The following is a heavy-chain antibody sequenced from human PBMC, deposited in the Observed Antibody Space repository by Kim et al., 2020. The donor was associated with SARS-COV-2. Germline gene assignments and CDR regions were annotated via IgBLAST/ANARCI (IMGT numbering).Heavy chain of an antibody. CDR2: ISSSSSYT. J-gene: IGHJ3*02. CDR3: ARDLKLLISAAAFDI. Sequence: GGSLRLSCAASGFTFSDYYMSWIRQAPGKGLEWVAYISSSSSYTNYADSVKGRFTISRDNAKNSLYLQMNSLRAEDTAVYYCARDLKLLISAAAFDIWGQGTMVTVSS. CDR1: GFTFSDYY. V-gene: IGHV3-11*06. D-gene: IGHD3-3*02.